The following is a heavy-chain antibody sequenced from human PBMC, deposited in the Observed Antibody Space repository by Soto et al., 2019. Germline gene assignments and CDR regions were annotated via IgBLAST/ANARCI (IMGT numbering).Heavy chain of an antibody. V-gene: IGHV4-38-2*02. D-gene: IGHD1-26*01. CDR1: GYSISSGYY. CDR3: AREGVGATNFQRLDP. CDR2: IYHSGST. Sequence: SETLSLTCAVSGYSISSGYYWGWIRQPPGKGLEWIGSIYHSGSTYYNPSLKSRVTISVDTSKNQFSLKLSSVTAADTAVYYCAREGVGATNFQRLDPWGQGTLVTVSS. J-gene: IGHJ5*02.